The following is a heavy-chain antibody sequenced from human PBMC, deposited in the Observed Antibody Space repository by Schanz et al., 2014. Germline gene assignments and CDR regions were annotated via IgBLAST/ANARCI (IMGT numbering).Heavy chain of an antibody. D-gene: IGHD3-10*01. J-gene: IGHJ3*02. CDR2: IGTSGGT. Sequence: EVQLVQSGGGLVQPGGSLRLSCAASGFTFSSNSMNWVRQAPGKGLEWVSTIGTSGGTNYAESVKGRFTISRDNSKNTLYLQMNSLRAEDTAVYYCAKGRFGELSAFDIWGQGTMVTVSS. V-gene: IGHV3-23*04. CDR1: GFTFSSNS. CDR3: AKGRFGELSAFDI.